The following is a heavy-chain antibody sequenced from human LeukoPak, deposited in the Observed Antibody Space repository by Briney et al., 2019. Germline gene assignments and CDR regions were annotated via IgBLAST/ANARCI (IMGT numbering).Heavy chain of an antibody. V-gene: IGHV4-59*01. J-gene: IGHJ4*02. D-gene: IGHD3-10*01. Sequence: SETLSLTCTVSGGSISSYYWSWIRQPPGKGLEWIGYIYYSGSTNYNPSLKSRVTISVDTSRNQSSLKLSSVTAADTAVYYCARLDYYGSGSPFDFWGQGTLVTVSS. CDR1: GGSISSYY. CDR2: IYYSGST. CDR3: ARLDYYGSGSPFDF.